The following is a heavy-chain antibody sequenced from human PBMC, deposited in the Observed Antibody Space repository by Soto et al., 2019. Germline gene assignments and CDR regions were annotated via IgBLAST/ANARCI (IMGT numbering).Heavy chain of an antibody. J-gene: IGHJ4*02. V-gene: IGHV3-23*01. CDR2: ISGSGGST. Sequence: GGSLRLSCAASGFTFSSYAMSWVRQAPGKGLEWVSAISGSGGSTYYADSVKGRFTISRDNSKNTLYLQMNSLRAEDTAVYYCAKAMVRGVKSLANYYFDYWGQGTLVTVSS. D-gene: IGHD3-10*01. CDR3: AKAMVRGVKSLANYYFDY. CDR1: GFTFSSYA.